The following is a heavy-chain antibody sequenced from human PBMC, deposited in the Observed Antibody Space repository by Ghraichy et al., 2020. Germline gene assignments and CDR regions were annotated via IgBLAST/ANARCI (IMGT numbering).Heavy chain of an antibody. D-gene: IGHD1-26*01. CDR1: GGSFSGYY. Sequence: SETLSLTCAVYGGSFSGYYWSWIRQPPGKGLEWIGEINHSGSTNYNPSLKSRVTISVDTSKNQFSLKLSSVTAADTAVYYCARGSYLYVGVIKNRGRRWFDPWGQGTLVTVSS. CDR3: ARGSYLYVGVIKNRGRRWFDP. CDR2: INHSGST. V-gene: IGHV4-34*01. J-gene: IGHJ5*02.